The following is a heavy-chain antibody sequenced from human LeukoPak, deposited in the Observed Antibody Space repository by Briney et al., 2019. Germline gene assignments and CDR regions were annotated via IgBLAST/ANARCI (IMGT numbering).Heavy chain of an antibody. Sequence: PGGSLRLSCAASGFSFSSNGMHWVRQAPGRGLEWVAVISYDGSIKYYADSVKGRFTISRDNSKNTLYLQMNSLRPEDTAIYYCANLHDYWGQGTLVTVSS. CDR3: ANLHDY. CDR1: GFSFSSNG. CDR2: ISYDGSIK. V-gene: IGHV3-30*18. J-gene: IGHJ4*02.